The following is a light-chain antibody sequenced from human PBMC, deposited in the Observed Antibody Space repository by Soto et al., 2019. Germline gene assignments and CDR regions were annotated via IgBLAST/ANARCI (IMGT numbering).Light chain of an antibody. V-gene: IGKV3-15*01. CDR2: GAS. Sequence: EIVMTQSPATLSVSPGERATLSCRASQSVSSNLAWYQQKPGQAPRLLIYGASTRATGIPARFSGSGSGTEFTLTISRLQSEDFAVYNWPYTFGQGTKLEIK. CDR1: QSVSSN. CDR3: PYT. J-gene: IGKJ2*01.